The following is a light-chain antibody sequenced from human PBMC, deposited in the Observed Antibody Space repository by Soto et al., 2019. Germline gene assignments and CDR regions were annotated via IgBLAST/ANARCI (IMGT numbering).Light chain of an antibody. Sequence: EVVMTQSPATLSVSPGERVTLSCRASQSINAHLAWYQQKPGQAPRLLIHGASTRATGIPARFSGSGFGTEFIXXLXSQXSEDFAVYYCQQYNTWLWTFGQGTKVEIQ. CDR2: GAS. V-gene: IGKV3-15*01. CDR1: QSINAH. J-gene: IGKJ1*01. CDR3: QQYNTWLWT.